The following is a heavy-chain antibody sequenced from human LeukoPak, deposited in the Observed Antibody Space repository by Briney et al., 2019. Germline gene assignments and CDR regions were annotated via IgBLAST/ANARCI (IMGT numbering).Heavy chain of an antibody. CDR1: GFTFSSYW. D-gene: IGHD3-16*01. V-gene: IGHV3-7*01. J-gene: IGHJ3*02. CDR3: AKDPYTGAFDI. CDR2: IKQDGSEK. Sequence: GGSLRLSCAASGFTFSSYWMGWVRQAPGKGLEWVANIKQDGSEKYYVDSVKGRFTISRDNAKNSLYLQMNSLRAEDTAVYYCAKDPYTGAFDIWGQGTMVTVSS.